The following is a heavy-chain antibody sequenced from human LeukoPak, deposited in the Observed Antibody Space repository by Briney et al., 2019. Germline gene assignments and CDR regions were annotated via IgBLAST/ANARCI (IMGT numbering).Heavy chain of an antibody. CDR2: ISYDGSNK. Sequence: PGGSLRLSCAASGFTFSSYGMHWVRQAPGKGLEWVAVISYDGSNKYYADSVKGRFTISRDNSKNTLYLQTDSLRAEDTAVYYCAKASLESGAYGMDVWGQGTTVTVSS. CDR1: GFTFSSYG. J-gene: IGHJ6*02. CDR3: AKASLESGAYGMDV. V-gene: IGHV3-30*18. D-gene: IGHD3-3*01.